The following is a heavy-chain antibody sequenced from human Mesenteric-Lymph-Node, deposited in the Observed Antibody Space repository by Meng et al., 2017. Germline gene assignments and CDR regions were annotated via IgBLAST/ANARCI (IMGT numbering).Heavy chain of an antibody. V-gene: IGHV4-31*03. CDR3: ARVDSSGYFLDY. D-gene: IGHD3-22*01. CDR1: GGSISSGGHS. CDR2: IYYSGST. J-gene: IGHJ4*01. Sequence: QVQLQESGPGLVKPSQTQSRTGTVSGGSISSGGHSWSWIRQHPGKGLEWIAYIYYSGSTYYNPSLKSRVILSVDTSKNQFSLKLSSVTAADTAVYYCARVDSSGYFLDYWGQGTLVTVSS.